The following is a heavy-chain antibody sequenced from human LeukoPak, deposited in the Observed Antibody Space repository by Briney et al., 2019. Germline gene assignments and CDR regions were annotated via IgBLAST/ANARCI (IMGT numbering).Heavy chain of an antibody. CDR3: ARSGSYYYGSGSYYTFDY. CDR2: IYTSGST. Sequence: SETLSLTCTVSGGSISSYYWSWIRQPAGKGLEWIGRIYTSGSTDYNPSLKSRVTMSVDTSKNQFSLKLSSVTAADTAVYYCARSGSYYYGSGSYYTFDYWGQGTLVTVSS. CDR1: GGSISSYY. D-gene: IGHD3-10*01. J-gene: IGHJ4*02. V-gene: IGHV4-4*07.